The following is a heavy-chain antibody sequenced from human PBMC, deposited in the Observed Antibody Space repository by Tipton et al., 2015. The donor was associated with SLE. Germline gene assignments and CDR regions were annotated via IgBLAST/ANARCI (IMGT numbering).Heavy chain of an antibody. J-gene: IGHJ6*03. CDR2: IYYLGNT. V-gene: IGHV4-39*02. Sequence: TLSLTCTVSGGSISSSSYYWGWIRQPPGKGLEWIGSIYYLGNTYYNPSLKSRVTMSVDTSMNHFSLKLSSGTAADTAVYYCAKLRRPAVTLYYMDVWGKGTTVTISS. D-gene: IGHD2-15*01. CDR3: AKLRRPAVTLYYMDV. CDR1: GGSISSSSYY.